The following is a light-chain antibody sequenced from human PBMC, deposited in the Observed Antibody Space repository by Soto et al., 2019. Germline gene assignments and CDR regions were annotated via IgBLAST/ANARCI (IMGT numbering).Light chain of an antibody. Sequence: DIVMTQSPATLSVSPGERATLSCRASLTVSNNLAWYQQKPGQAPRLLIYYASTRATGIPDRFSGSGSVKDFNLTISSLQSEDVAVYYCQQYKNWPPGATLGPGTRVDIK. CDR1: LTVSNN. CDR3: QQYKNWPPGAT. CDR2: YAS. V-gene: IGKV3-15*01. J-gene: IGKJ3*01.